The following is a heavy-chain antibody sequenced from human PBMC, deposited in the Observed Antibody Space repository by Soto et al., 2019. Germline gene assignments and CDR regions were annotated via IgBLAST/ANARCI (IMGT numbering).Heavy chain of an antibody. Sequence: SETLSLTCGVYGGSFRNYYWIWVRQPPGKGLEWIGEVNHSGDATYNPSLQSRITISLDTSNNQFSLKMASVTAADTAMYFCTGRERVPRYRVDRWGQGNQVTVSS. V-gene: IGHV4-34*01. CDR3: TGRERVPRYRVDR. CDR2: VNHSGDA. J-gene: IGHJ1*01. D-gene: IGHD1-1*01. CDR1: GGSFRNYY.